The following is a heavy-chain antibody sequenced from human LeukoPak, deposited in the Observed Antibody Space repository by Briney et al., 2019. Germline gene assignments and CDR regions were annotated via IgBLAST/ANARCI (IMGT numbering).Heavy chain of an antibody. V-gene: IGHV3-48*03. CDR3: AREEYGTGSYDY. Sequence: GGSLRLSCAASGFTFSTYETNWVRQAPGKGLEWVSYIDYGATTIHYADSVKGRFTISRDNAKNSLYLQMNSLRAEDTAVYYCAREEYGTGSYDYWGQGTLVTVSS. J-gene: IGHJ4*02. D-gene: IGHD2-8*02. CDR2: IDYGATTI. CDR1: GFTFSTYE.